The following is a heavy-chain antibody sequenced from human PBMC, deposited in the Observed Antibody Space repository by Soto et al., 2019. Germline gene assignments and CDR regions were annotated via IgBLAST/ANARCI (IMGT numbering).Heavy chain of an antibody. Sequence: SVKVSCKASGGTFSTYATSWVRQAPGRGLEWMGGVIPIFGTANYAQKFQGRVTITADVSTRTAYIELSSLRSEDTAVYYCATERRPQSSWRGPFAYWGQGTLVTVSS. D-gene: IGHD6-13*01. J-gene: IGHJ4*02. CDR3: ATERRPQSSWRGPFAY. CDR2: VIPIFGTA. V-gene: IGHV1-69*13. CDR1: GGTFSTYA.